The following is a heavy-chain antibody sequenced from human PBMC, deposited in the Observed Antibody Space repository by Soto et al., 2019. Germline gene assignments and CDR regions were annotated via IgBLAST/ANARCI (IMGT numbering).Heavy chain of an antibody. CDR2: IYYSGIT. V-gene: IGHV4-39*01. Sequence: PXETLSLSFTVSGGSISSSRYYWGWIRQPPGKVLEWSVSIYYSGITYYNPSLKSRVTISVDTSKNQFSLKLSSVTAADTAVYYCARLSRHRRTSITIFGVVTYYFDYWGQGTLVTVSS. CDR1: GGSISSSRYY. D-gene: IGHD3-3*01. J-gene: IGHJ4*02. CDR3: ARLSRHRRTSITIFGVVTYYFDY.